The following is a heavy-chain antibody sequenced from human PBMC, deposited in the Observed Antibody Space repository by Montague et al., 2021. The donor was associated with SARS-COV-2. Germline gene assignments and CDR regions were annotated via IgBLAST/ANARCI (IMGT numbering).Heavy chain of an antibody. CDR1: GGSISNYH. CDR2: IYYSGST. CDR3: ATQLRVRKTWSVGDYNHYGMDV. D-gene: IGHD3-10*01. V-gene: IGHV4-59*08. J-gene: IGHJ6*02. Sequence: SETLSLTCTVSGGSISNYHWNWIRQPPGKGLEWIAYIYYSGSTNYNPSLQSRVTISSDTSRNQFSLRLTSVTAADTAVHYCATQLRVRKTWSVGDYNHYGMDVWGQGTPVSVSS.